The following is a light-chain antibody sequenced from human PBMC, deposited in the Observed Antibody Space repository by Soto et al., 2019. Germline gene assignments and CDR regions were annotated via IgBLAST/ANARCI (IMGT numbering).Light chain of an antibody. Sequence: QSALTQPASVSGSPGQSIAISCTGTSSDVGGHKYVSWYQQHPGKAPKLMIYEVSNRPSGVSDRFSGSKSGNTASLTISGLQAEDEAAYYCSSYTSTSTQYVFGTGTKLTVL. V-gene: IGLV2-14*01. CDR2: EVS. CDR1: SSDVGGHKY. J-gene: IGLJ1*01. CDR3: SSYTSTSTQYV.